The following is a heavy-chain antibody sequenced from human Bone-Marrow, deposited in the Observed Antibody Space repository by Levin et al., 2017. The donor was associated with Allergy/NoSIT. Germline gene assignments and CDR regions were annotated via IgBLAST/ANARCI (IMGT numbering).Heavy chain of an antibody. CDR2: IQQVGSEK. CDR1: GFTFSNYW. J-gene: IGHJ4*02. D-gene: IGHD1-26*01. Sequence: PGGSLRLSCAASGFTFSNYWMNWVRQAPGKGLEWVANIQQVGSEKYYVDSAKGRFTISRDNAKNSLSLQMNSLRAEDTAVYYCARGRGSYCFDYWGQGTLVTVSS. V-gene: IGHV3-7*01. CDR3: ARGRGSYCFDY.